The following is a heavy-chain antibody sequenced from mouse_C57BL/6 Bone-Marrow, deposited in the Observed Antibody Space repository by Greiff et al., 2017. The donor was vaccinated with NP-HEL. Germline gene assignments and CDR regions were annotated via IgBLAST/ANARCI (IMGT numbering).Heavy chain of an antibody. CDR2: ISSGGSYT. D-gene: IGHD3-2*02. CDR1: GFTFSSYG. J-gene: IGHJ3*01. Sequence: EVMLVESGGDLVKPGGSLKLSCAASGFTFSSYGMSWVRQTPDKRLEWVATISSGGSYTYYPDSVKGRFTISRDNAKNTLYLQMSSLKSEDTAMYYCAGLGGSQLRLTFAYWGQGTLVTVSA. V-gene: IGHV5-6*01. CDR3: AGLGGSQLRLTFAY.